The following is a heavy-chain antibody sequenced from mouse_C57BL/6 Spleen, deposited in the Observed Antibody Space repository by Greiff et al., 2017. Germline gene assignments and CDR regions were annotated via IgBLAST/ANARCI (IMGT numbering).Heavy chain of an antibody. CDR2: ISDGGSYT. J-gene: IGHJ2*01. CDR3: ARDGYSY. D-gene: IGHD2-3*01. CDR1: GFTFSSYA. Sequence: EVQLVESGGGLVKPGGSLKLSCAASGFTFSSYAMSWVRQTPEKRLEWVATISDGGSYTYYPDNVKGRFTISRDNAKNNLYLQMSHLKSEDTAMYYCARDGYSYWGQGTTLTVSS. V-gene: IGHV5-4*01.